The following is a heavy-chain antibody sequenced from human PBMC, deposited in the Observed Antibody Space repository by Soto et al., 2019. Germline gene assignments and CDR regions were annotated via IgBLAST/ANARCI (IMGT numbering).Heavy chain of an antibody. CDR1: GFTFSSYA. D-gene: IGHD6-6*01. CDR3: ARGPMVTRGLYSSSSGYFDY. Sequence: GGSLRLSCAASGFTFSSYAMHWVRQAPGKGLEWVAVISYDGSNKYYADSVKGRFTISRDNSKNTLYLQMNSLRAEDTAVYYCARGPMVTRGLYSSSSGYFDYWGQGTLVTVSS. CDR2: ISYDGSNK. J-gene: IGHJ4*02. V-gene: IGHV3-30-3*01.